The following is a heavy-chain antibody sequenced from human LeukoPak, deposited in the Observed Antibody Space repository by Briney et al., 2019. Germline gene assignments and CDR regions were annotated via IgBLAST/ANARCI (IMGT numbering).Heavy chain of an antibody. CDR1: GFTFSSYG. CDR3: ARDDGSYSRSPGFDN. CDR2: IIGSGSGT. D-gene: IGHD1-26*01. V-gene: IGHV3-23*01. Sequence: GGSLRLSCAASGFTFSSYGMSWVRQAPGKGLQWVSVIIGSGSGTYYADSVKGRFTISRDNAKTSLYLQMNSLRAEDTAVYYCARDDGSYSRSPGFDNWGQGTLVTVSS. J-gene: IGHJ4*02.